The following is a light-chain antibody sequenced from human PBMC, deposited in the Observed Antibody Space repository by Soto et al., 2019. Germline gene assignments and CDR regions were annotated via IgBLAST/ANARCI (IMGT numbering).Light chain of an antibody. CDR3: QHRSNWPPVYS. CDR1: QSVAGY. J-gene: IGKJ2*03. V-gene: IGKV3-11*01. Sequence: EIVLTQSPGTLSLSPGDRATLSCRVSQSVAGYLAWYQQKPGQAPRLLMFDASTRATGIPARFSGSGSGTDFSLTISSLEPGDFAVYYCQHRSNWPPVYSFGQGTKLEIK. CDR2: DAS.